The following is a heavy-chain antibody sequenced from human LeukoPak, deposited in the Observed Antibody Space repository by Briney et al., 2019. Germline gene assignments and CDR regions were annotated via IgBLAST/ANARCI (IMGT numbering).Heavy chain of an antibody. CDR3: AKFVVVVAATFENYFDY. D-gene: IGHD2-15*01. V-gene: IGHV3-23*01. Sequence: PGGSLRLSCAASGFTLSSYAMRWVPQAPGKGLEWVAAIRYCGGSTYYADSVKGRFTISRDNSKNTLYLQMNSLRAEDTAVYYCAKFVVVVAATFENYFDYWGQGTLVTVSS. CDR1: GFTLSSYA. J-gene: IGHJ4*02. CDR2: IRYCGGST.